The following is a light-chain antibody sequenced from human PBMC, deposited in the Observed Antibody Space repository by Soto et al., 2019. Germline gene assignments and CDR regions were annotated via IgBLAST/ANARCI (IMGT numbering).Light chain of an antibody. CDR3: QQYNNWPPSWT. CDR2: SAS. V-gene: IGKV3-15*01. J-gene: IGKJ1*01. CDR1: QSVSSN. Sequence: LVMTPSPATRSVSPGAIATLSCRSSQSVSSNLAWYQQKPGQATRLLIYSASTRDTGVPARFSGSGSGTDFTLTISSLQSDDFAVYYSQQYNNWPPSWTFGQGPRWIS.